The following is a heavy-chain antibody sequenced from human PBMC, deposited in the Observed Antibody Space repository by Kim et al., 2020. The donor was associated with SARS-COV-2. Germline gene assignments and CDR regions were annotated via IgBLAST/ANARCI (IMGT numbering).Heavy chain of an antibody. D-gene: IGHD3-16*01. Sequence: GGSKYYAHTVKERFNIARDNSKNTLYLQMNSQRAEDTAVYYCAKGELFDYWGQGTLVTVSS. J-gene: IGHJ4*02. V-gene: IGHV3-23*01. CDR3: AKGELFDY. CDR2: GGSK.